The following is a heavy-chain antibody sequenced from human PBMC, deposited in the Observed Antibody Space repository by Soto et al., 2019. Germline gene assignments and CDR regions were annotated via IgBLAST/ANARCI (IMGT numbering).Heavy chain of an antibody. CDR2: INAGNGNT. J-gene: IGHJ5*02. CDR3: ARAGWSGYYDNWFDP. Sequence: ASVKVSCKASGYTFTSSAMHWVRQAPGQRLDWMGWINAGNGNTEYSQKFQGRVTITRDTSASTAYLELSSLRSEDTAVYYCARAGWSGYYDNWFDPWGQGTLVTVSS. CDR1: GYTFTSSA. V-gene: IGHV1-3*01. D-gene: IGHD3-3*01.